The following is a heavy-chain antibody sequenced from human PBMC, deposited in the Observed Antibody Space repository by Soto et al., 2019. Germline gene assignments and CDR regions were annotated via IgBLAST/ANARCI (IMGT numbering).Heavy chain of an antibody. V-gene: IGHV3-23*01. CDR2: INGGGDSA. CDR3: ARGATIDY. Sequence: QRLSCAASGFTFSSYAMTWVRQALGKGLEWVALINGGGDSAYYADSVKGRFTISRDNFKNTLFLQMNSLRGEDTAVYYCARGATIDYWGQGTLVTVSS. J-gene: IGHJ4*02. CDR1: GFTFSSYA.